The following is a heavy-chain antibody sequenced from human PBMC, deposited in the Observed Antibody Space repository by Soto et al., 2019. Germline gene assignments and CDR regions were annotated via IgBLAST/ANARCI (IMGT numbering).Heavy chain of an antibody. J-gene: IGHJ6*02. CDR2: IIPIFGTA. CDR3: SFRGSSGRSNPDYDSSGSLYYYYYGMDV. D-gene: IGHD3-22*01. CDR1: GGTFSSYA. Sequence: GASVKVSCKASGGTFSSYAISWVRQAPGQGLEWMGGIIPIFGTANYAQKFQGRVTITADESTSTAYMELSSLRSEDTAVYYCSFRGSSGRSNPDYDSSGSLYYYYYGMDVWGQGTTVTLSS. V-gene: IGHV1-69*13.